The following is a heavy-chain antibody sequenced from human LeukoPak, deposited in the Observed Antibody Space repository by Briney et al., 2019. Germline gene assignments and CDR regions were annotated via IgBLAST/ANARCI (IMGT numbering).Heavy chain of an antibody. CDR2: ISASGGST. Sequence: SGGSLRLSCAASGFTIRTYAMTWVRQGPGKDLEWISTISASGGSTYYADSVKGRFTISRDTSKNTLYLQMNSLRAEDTAIYYCAKADGPDYGDYSFDYWGQGTLVTVSS. D-gene: IGHD4-17*01. V-gene: IGHV3-23*01. J-gene: IGHJ4*02. CDR3: AKADGPDYGDYSFDY. CDR1: GFTIRTYA.